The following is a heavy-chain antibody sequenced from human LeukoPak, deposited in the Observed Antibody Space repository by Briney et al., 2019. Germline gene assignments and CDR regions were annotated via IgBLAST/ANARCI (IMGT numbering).Heavy chain of an antibody. CDR3: ARVITIFGVVRYGMDV. Sequence: GASVKVSCKASGYTFTSYGISWVRQAPGQGLEWMGWISAYNGNTNYAQKLQGRVTMTTDTSTSTAYMKLRSLRSDDTAVYYCARVITIFGVVRYGMDVWGQGTTVTVSS. V-gene: IGHV1-18*01. J-gene: IGHJ6*02. D-gene: IGHD3-3*01. CDR1: GYTFTSYG. CDR2: ISAYNGNT.